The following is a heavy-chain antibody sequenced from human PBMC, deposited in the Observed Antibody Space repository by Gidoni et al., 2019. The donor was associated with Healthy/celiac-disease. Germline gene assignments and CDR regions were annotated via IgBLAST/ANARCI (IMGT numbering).Heavy chain of an antibody. CDR1: GYTFTSYY. Sequence: VQLVQSGAEVKKPGASVKVSCKASGYTFTSYYMNWVRQPHGQGLEWMGIINPSGGSTSYAQKFQGRVTMTRDTSTITVYMELSSLRSEDTAVYYCARDLEIDIVVVPAAKDYYYYGMDVWGQGTTVTVSS. J-gene: IGHJ6*02. D-gene: IGHD2-2*01. CDR3: ARDLEIDIVVVPAAKDYYYYGMDV. V-gene: IGHV1-46*01. CDR2: INPSGGST.